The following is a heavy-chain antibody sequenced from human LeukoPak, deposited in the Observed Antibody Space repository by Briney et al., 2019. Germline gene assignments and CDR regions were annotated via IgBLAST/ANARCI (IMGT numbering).Heavy chain of an antibody. CDR3: ARDYDFWSGYYHNPHANDAFDI. D-gene: IGHD3-3*01. J-gene: IGHJ3*02. Sequence: SVKVSCKASGGTFSSYAISWVRQAPGQGLEWMGGIIPIFGTANYAQKFQGRVTITADESTSTAYMELCSLRSEDTAVYYCARDYDFWSGYYHNPHANDAFDIWGQGTMVTVSS. CDR1: GGTFSSYA. V-gene: IGHV1-69*13. CDR2: IIPIFGTA.